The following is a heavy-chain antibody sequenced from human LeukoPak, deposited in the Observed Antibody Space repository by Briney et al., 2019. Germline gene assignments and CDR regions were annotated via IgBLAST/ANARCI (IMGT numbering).Heavy chain of an antibody. V-gene: IGHV4-59*01. CDR1: GGSIGSYY. D-gene: IGHD2-21*01. Sequence: SETLSLTWTVSGGSIGSYYWSWIRQPPGKGLEWIGYIYYSGSTNYNPSLKSRVTISVDTSKNQFSLKLSSVTAADTAVYDCGRDSGLRCGGYWCFAFDIWGQGTMVTVSS. CDR3: GRDSGLRCGGYWCFAFDI. CDR2: IYYSGST. J-gene: IGHJ3*02.